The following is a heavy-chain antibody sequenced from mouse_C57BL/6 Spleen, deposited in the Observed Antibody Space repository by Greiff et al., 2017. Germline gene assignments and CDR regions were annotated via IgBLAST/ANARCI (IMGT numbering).Heavy chain of an antibody. Sequence: QVQLQQSGAELVRPGASVTLSCKASGYTFTDYEMHWVKQTPVHGLEWIGAIDPETGGTAYNQKFKGKALLTANKSSSPAYMELRSLTSEDSAVYYCTRAPYYFGSSFYWYFDVWGTGTTVTVSS. CDR3: TRAPYYFGSSFYWYFDV. V-gene: IGHV1-15*01. J-gene: IGHJ1*03. CDR2: IDPETGGT. CDR1: GYTFTDYE. D-gene: IGHD1-1*01.